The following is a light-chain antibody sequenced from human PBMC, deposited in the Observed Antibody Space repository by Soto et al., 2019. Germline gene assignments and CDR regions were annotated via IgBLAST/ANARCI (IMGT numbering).Light chain of an antibody. Sequence: EIVLTQSPATLSVSPGERATLSCSASQSVGHNFAWYQQKPGQAPRLLIFATSTRATGVPARFSGSGSGTEFTLTISSLQSEDFAVYYCQQYGDWPLTFGGGAKVEIE. CDR3: QQYGDWPLT. V-gene: IGKV3-15*01. CDR2: ATS. J-gene: IGKJ4*01. CDR1: QSVGHN.